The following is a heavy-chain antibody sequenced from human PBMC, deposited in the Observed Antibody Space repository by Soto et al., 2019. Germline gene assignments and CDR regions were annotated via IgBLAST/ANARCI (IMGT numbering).Heavy chain of an antibody. J-gene: IGHJ6*02. D-gene: IGHD4-17*01. V-gene: IGHV3-48*02. CDR2: ISSSSSTI. CDR1: GFTFSSYS. Sequence: EVQLVESGGGLVQPGGSLRLSCAASGFTFSSYSMNWVRQAPGKGLEWVSYISSSSSTIYYADSVKGRFTISRDNAKNSLYLQMNCLRDEDTAVYYCARDDYGTGDYYYGMDVWGQGTTVTVSS. CDR3: ARDDYGTGDYYYGMDV.